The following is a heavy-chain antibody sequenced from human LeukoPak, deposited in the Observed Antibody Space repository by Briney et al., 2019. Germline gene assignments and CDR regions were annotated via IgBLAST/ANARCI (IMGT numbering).Heavy chain of an antibody. J-gene: IGHJ4*02. V-gene: IGHV3-64D*09. Sequence: GGSLRLSCSASGFTFSSCGMHWVRQAPGKGLEYVSGISNKGGSTYYADSVKGRFTISRDNSKNTLHLQMSSLRADDTAVYYCVKSGTWADFDSWGQGTLVTVSS. D-gene: IGHD1-26*01. CDR3: VKSGTWADFDS. CDR1: GFTFSSCG. CDR2: ISNKGGST.